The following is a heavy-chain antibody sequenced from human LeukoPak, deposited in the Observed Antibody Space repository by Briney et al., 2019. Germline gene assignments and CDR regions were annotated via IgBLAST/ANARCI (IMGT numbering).Heavy chain of an antibody. CDR2: INPTDSDA. CDR1: GYSFTTYW. Sequence: GESLKISCKGSGYSFTTYWIGWVRQMPGKGLEWVGFINPTDSDATYSLSFQGQVIISADKSISTAYLQWSSLKASDTAMYYCARAWSLDYWGQGTLVTVSS. J-gene: IGHJ4*02. CDR3: ARAWSLDY. D-gene: IGHD2-15*01. V-gene: IGHV5-51*01.